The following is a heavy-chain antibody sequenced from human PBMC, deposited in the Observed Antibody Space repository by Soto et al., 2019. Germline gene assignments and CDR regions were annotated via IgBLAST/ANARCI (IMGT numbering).Heavy chain of an antibody. CDR1: GFTFSSYS. J-gene: IGHJ6*02. V-gene: IGHV3-48*01. CDR2: ISSSSSTI. Sequence: EVQLVESGGGLVQPGGSLRLSCAASGFTFSSYSMNWVRQAPGKGLEWVSYISSSSSTIYYADSVKGRFTISRDNAKNXLXXQMNCLRAEDTAVYYCARGYCSSTSCYYYYYGMDVWGQGTTVTVSS. CDR3: ARGYCSSTSCYYYYYGMDV. D-gene: IGHD2-2*01.